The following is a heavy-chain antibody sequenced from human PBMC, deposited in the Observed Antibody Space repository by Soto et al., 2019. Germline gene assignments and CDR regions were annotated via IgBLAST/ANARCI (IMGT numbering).Heavy chain of an antibody. CDR2: IKEDGGEE. CDR1: GFSFSSYW. V-gene: IGHV3-7*01. CDR3: ARDDGLRTVDY. J-gene: IGHJ4*02. Sequence: EVQLVESGGGLVQPGGSLRLSCVASGFSFSSYWMAWVRQVPGKGLEWVAKIKEDGGEEYYVDSAKGRFTISRDNANNLLYLQMNSLRVEDTALFYCARDDGLRTVDYWGEGTLVTVSS.